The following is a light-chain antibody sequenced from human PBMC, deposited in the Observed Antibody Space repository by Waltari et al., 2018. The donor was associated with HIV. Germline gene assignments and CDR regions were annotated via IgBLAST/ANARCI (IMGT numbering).Light chain of an antibody. CDR2: GAS. V-gene: IGKV3-20*01. J-gene: IGKJ3*01. CDR3: QQYATSPPL. CDR1: QSVGSNF. Sequence: IVLTQSPGTLSLSPGERATLTCRASQSVGSNFLAWYQQKPGQAPRLLIYGASSRATGIPDRISGSGSGTDFILTISSLEPEDFAVYYCQQYATSPPLFGPGTKLDF.